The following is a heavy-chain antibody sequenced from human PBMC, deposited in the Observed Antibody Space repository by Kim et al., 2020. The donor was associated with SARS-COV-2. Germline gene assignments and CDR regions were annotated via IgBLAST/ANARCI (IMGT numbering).Heavy chain of an antibody. Sequence: SVKVSCKASGGTFSSYAISWVRQAPGQGLEWMGGIFPIFGTANYAQKFQGRVTNTADESTSTAYMELSSLRSEDTAVYYCAGTVACPLTDDYWGQGTLVTVSS. D-gene: IGHD6-19*01. J-gene: IGHJ4*02. V-gene: IGHV1-69*13. CDR1: GGTFSSYA. CDR2: IFPIFGTA. CDR3: AGTVACPLTDDY.